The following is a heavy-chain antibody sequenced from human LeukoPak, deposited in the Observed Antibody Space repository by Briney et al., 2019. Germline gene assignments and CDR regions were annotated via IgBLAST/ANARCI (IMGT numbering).Heavy chain of an antibody. CDR2: MNPNSGNS. J-gene: IGHJ4*02. D-gene: IGHD1-1*01. CDR3: VRPESAGTKYRFDY. Sequence: ASVKVSCKTSGYTFTRNDINWVRQATGQGLEWMGWMNPNSGNSGYAQKFQGRVTITRDNSISTAYMELNSLTSEDTAVYYCVRPESAGTKYRFDYWGQGALVTVSS. V-gene: IGHV1-8*03. CDR1: GYTFTRND.